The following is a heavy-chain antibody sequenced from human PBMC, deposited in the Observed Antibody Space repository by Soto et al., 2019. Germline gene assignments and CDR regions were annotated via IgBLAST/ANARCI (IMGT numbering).Heavy chain of an antibody. CDR1: GFTFSSYA. V-gene: IGHV3-23*01. CDR2: ISGSGGST. Sequence: GGSLRLSCAASGFTFSSYAMSWVRQAPGKGLEWVSAISGSGGSTYYADSVKGRFTISRDNSKNTLYLQMNSLRAEDTAVYYCAILTGGGYGMDVWGQGRTVTVYS. J-gene: IGHJ6*02. CDR3: AILTGGGYGMDV. D-gene: IGHD3-16*01.